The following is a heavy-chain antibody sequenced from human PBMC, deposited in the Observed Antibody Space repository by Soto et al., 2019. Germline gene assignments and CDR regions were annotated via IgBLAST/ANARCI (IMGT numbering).Heavy chain of an antibody. CDR2: IGESGTNT. V-gene: IGHV3-23*01. CDR3: ARVRPWSLYY. D-gene: IGHD2-8*01. Sequence: GGSLRLSCADSGFTFSTYAMSWVRQAPGKGLEWVSTIGESGTNTYCADSVKGRFTISRDNSKNTLYLQMNSLRAEDTAVYYCARVRPWSLYYWGQGTLVTVSS. CDR1: GFTFSTYA. J-gene: IGHJ4*02.